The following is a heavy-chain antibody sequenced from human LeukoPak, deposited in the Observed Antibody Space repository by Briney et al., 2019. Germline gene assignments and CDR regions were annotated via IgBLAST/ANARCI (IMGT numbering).Heavy chain of an antibody. D-gene: IGHD3-10*01. J-gene: IGHJ4*02. CDR2: IFYSGST. CDR3: ARRAAGSSLLNY. CDR1: GGSISYFY. V-gene: IGHV4-59*08. Sequence: KPSETLSLTCTVSGGSISYFYWSWVRQPPGKGLEWIGYIFYSGSTRYNPSLKSRVTISVDTSKNQFSLKLSSVTAADTAVYYCARRAAGSSLLNYWGQGTLVTVSS.